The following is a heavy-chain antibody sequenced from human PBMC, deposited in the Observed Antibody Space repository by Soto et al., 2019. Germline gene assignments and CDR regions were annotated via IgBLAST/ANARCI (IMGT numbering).Heavy chain of an antibody. J-gene: IGHJ6*02. V-gene: IGHV1-18*01. Sequence: ASVKVSCKASGYTFTSYGISWVRQAPGQGLEWMGWISAYNGNTNYAQKHQGRVTMTTDTSTNTAYMELRSLRSDDTAVYYCARNEVGWFGPVPNYYYYGMDVWGQGTTVTVSS. D-gene: IGHD3-10*01. CDR1: GYTFTSYG. CDR2: ISAYNGNT. CDR3: ARNEVGWFGPVPNYYYYGMDV.